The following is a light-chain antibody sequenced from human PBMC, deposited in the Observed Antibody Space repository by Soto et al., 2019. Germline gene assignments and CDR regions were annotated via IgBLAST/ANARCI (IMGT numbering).Light chain of an antibody. Sequence: EIVMTQSPATLSVSPGERATLSCRASQSVSSNLAWYQQKPGQAPRLLIYGASTRATGIPARFSGSGSGTEFTLTICSLQSEDFAVYYCQQYNNWITFGKGTRLE. J-gene: IGKJ5*01. CDR1: QSVSSN. CDR3: QQYNNWIT. V-gene: IGKV3-15*01. CDR2: GAS.